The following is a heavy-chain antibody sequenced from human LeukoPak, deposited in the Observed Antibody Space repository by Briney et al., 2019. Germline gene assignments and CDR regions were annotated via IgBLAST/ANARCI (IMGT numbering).Heavy chain of an antibody. CDR2: ISGNGVST. CDR1: GFTFSTNA. V-gene: IGHV3-23*01. CDR3: AKHYYDSGWYYVDY. Sequence: GGSLRLSCAASGFTFSTNAMSCVRQAPGKGLEWVSTISGNGVSTYYANSVKGRFTISRDNSKNTLWLQMNSLRAEDTALYYCAKHYYDSGWYYVDYWGQGTLVTVSS. D-gene: IGHD3-22*01. J-gene: IGHJ4*02.